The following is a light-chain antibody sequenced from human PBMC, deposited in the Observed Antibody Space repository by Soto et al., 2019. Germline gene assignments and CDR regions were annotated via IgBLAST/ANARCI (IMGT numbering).Light chain of an antibody. Sequence: QSALTQPRSVSGSPGQSVTISCTGTSSNVGDYNYVSWYQQHPGKAPKVMIYEVSKRPSGVPDRFSGSKSGNTASLTVSGLQAEDEADYYCSSYAGSNNLCVFGGGTQLTVL. J-gene: IGLJ2*01. CDR3: SSYAGSNNLCV. CDR2: EVS. V-gene: IGLV2-8*01. CDR1: SSNVGDYNY.